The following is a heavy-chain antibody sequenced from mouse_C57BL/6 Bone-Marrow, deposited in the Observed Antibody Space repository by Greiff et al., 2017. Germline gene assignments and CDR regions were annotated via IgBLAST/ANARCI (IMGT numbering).Heavy chain of an antibody. V-gene: IGHV1-53*01. J-gene: IGHJ3*01. CDR3: ARLPYDYDPVAY. Sequence: QVQLKQPGTELVKPGASVKLSCKASGYTFTSYWMHWVKQRPGQGLEWIGNINPSNGGTNYNEKFKSKATLTVDKSSSTAYMQLSSLTSEDSAVYYCARLPYDYDPVAYWGQGTLVTVSA. D-gene: IGHD2-4*01. CDR2: INPSNGGT. CDR1: GYTFTSYW.